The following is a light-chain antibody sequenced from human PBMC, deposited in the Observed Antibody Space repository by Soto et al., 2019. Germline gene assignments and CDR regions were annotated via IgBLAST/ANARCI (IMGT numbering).Light chain of an antibody. Sequence: QSALTQPPSASGSPGQSVTISCTGTSSXVGTYNYVSWYQQHPGKAPKLIIYEVNKRPSGVPDRFSGSKSGNTASLTVSGLQTEDEADYYCSSYAGSNNYVLFGGGTELTVL. J-gene: IGLJ2*01. CDR2: EVN. CDR1: SSXVGTYNY. CDR3: SSYAGSNNYVL. V-gene: IGLV2-8*01.